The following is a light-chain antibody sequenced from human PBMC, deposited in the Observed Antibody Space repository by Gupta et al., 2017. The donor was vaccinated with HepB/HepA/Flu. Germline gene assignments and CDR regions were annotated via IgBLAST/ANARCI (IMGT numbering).Light chain of an antibody. CDR1: SSNIENND. CDR3: GAWDDSLNGVV. V-gene: IGLV1-36*01. J-gene: IGLJ2*01. Sequence: QSVLTQPPSVSAATGQRVTTSCSGSSSNIENNDVTWYQQLPGTAPKLLIYDDDLLPSGVSDRFSGSTSGTSAPLAISGLQSEDEADYYCGAWDDSLNGVVFGGGTKLTVL. CDR2: DDD.